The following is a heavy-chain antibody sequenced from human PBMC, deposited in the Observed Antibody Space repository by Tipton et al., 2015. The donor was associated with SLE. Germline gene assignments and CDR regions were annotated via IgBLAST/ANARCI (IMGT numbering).Heavy chain of an antibody. V-gene: IGHV4-59*08. CDR3: ARHNGVNLFDY. CDR1: GGSISSYY. Sequence: TLSLTCTVSGGSISSYYWSWIRQPPGKGLEWIGYIYYSGGTNYDPSLKSRVTISVDTSKNQFSLKLSSVTAADTAVYYCARHNGVNLFDYWGQGTLVTVSS. J-gene: IGHJ4*02. D-gene: IGHD2-8*01. CDR2: IYYSGGT.